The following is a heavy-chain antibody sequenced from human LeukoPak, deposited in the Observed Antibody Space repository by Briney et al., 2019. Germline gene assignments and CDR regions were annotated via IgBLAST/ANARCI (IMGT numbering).Heavy chain of an antibody. V-gene: IGHV4-59*08. J-gene: IGHJ2*01. Sequence: SETLSLTCTVSGGSISSYYWSWIRQPPGKGLEWIGYIYYSGGTSYNPSLKSRVTISVDTSKNQFTLKLSSVTAADTAVYYCAGLGPDWGSFHYWYFDLWGRGTLVTVSS. CDR3: AGLGPDWGSFHYWYFDL. D-gene: IGHD7-27*01. CDR1: GGSISSYY. CDR2: IYYSGGT.